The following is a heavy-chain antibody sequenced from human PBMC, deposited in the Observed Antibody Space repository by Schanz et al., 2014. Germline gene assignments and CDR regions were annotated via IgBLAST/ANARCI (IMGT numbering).Heavy chain of an antibody. CDR2: FIPILDVG. D-gene: IGHD2-2*01. Sequence: QVQLVQSGAEVKKPGASVKVSCKASGYTFTSYGISWVRQARGQGLEWVGRFIPILDVGNYAQQFQGRVTMTTDTSTGTAYMELRSLRSDDTAVYYCARDRRRYCSTASCLHDNWFDPWGQGTLVIVSS. V-gene: IGHV1-18*01. CDR3: ARDRRRYCSTASCLHDNWFDP. CDR1: GYTFTSYG. J-gene: IGHJ5*02.